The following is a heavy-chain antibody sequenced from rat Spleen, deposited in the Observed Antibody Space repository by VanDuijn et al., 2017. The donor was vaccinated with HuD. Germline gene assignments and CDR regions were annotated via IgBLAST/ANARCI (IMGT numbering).Heavy chain of an antibody. Sequence: EVQLVESGGALVQPGRSMNLSCAASGFTFSDYYMAWVRQAPKTGLEWVASISYEGSSTYYGDSVKGRFTISRDNAKSTLYLQMNSLRSEDTATYYCARPDGYTYVMDAWGQGASVTVSS. V-gene: IGHV5-22*01. CDR2: ISYEGSST. CDR1: GFTFSDYY. CDR3: ARPDGYTYVMDA. J-gene: IGHJ4*01. D-gene: IGHD1-4*01.